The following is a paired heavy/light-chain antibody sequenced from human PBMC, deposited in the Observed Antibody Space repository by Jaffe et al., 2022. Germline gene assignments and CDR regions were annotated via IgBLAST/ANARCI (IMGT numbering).Light chain of an antibody. CDR3: QQYHSYPLT. Sequence: DIQMTQSPSSLSAFVGDRVTIACQANQDIDVYLNWYQQKPGRAPKLLIFGASHLNTGVPSNFSGSGRGTEFTFTITNLQPEDVATYSCQQYHSYPLTFGGGTKVQ. V-gene: IGKV1-33*01. CDR2: GAS. J-gene: IGKJ4*01. CDR1: QDIDVY.
Heavy chain of an antibody. Sequence: QVQLVQSGAEVRKPGASVKVSCQASGYTFTGYYIHWLRQAPGRRLEWMGRINPTTGEDFYAREFQARLSLTKDTSISTAYMDLSRLTSDDTAVYYCASHADPLRTDYWGQGSLVIVSS. J-gene: IGHJ4*02. CDR1: GYTFTGYY. D-gene: IGHD2-2*01. CDR3: ASHADPLRTDY. V-gene: IGHV1-2*06. CDR2: INPTTGED.